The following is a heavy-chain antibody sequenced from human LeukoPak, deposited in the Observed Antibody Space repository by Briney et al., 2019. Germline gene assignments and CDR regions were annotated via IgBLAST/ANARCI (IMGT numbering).Heavy chain of an antibody. Sequence: GGSLRLSCAASGFTFNTYWMSWVRQAPGKGLEWVANIKPDGSESYYADSVKGRFSIPRDNTKNSLYLQMNSLRAEDTAVYYCARDVRSGLNYFVFADYWGQGALVTVSS. CDR1: GFTFNTYW. CDR3: ARDVRSGLNYFVFADY. CDR2: IKPDGSES. V-gene: IGHV3-7*01. D-gene: IGHD3-10*02. J-gene: IGHJ4*02.